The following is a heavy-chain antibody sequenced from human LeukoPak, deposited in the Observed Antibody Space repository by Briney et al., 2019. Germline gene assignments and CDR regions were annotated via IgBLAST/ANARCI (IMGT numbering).Heavy chain of an antibody. J-gene: IGHJ4*02. CDR3: ASGGYDWDAYDY. Sequence: ASVKVSCTDSGNSNIHWVRQTPGQGPEWMGLIRPGGSATSYAQKFQGRVSMTRDRSTSIVYMELSILRSEDTAIYFCASGGYDWDAYDYWGQGTPVSVCS. CDR1: GNSN. CDR2: IRPGGSAT. V-gene: IGHV1-46*01. D-gene: IGHD5-12*01.